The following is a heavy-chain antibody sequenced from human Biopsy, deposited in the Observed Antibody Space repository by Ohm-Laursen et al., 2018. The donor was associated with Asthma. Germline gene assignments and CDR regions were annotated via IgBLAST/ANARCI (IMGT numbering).Heavy chain of an antibody. V-gene: IGHV4-39*01. CDR1: GASITSSAYD. Sequence: SDTLSLTCPVSGASITSSAYDWGWIRKPPGKGLEWIGSMYYGETTYSSQSLNSRVTISLDTSKNQFSLILSSETAADTAVYYCARHDHRWDTYADFWGQGTLVTVSS. J-gene: IGHJ4*02. CDR3: ARHDHRWDTYADF. D-gene: IGHD2-2*01. CDR2: MYYGETT.